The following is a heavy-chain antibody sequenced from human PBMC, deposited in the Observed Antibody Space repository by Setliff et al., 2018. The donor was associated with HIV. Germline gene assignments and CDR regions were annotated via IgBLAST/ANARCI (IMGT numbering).Heavy chain of an antibody. CDR2: INPKSGAI. CDR3: ARQDIPTGYYLFDY. J-gene: IGHJ4*02. D-gene: IGHD3-9*01. CDR1: GYKFTGHH. V-gene: IGHV1-2*02. Sequence: GASVKVSCKASGYKFTGHHIQWMRQAPGQGLEWMGRINPKSGAINYAQKFQGRIIMTRDTSINTVYMELSSLTSDDTALYYCARQDIPTGYYLFDYWGQGTQVTVSS.